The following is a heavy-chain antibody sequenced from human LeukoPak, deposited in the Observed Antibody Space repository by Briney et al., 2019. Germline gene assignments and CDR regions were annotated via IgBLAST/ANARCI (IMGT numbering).Heavy chain of an antibody. V-gene: IGHV3-30*18. CDR1: GFTFSSYG. CDR3: AKDSPRYSSGWYYFDY. Sequence: GGSLRLSCAASGFTFSSYGMHWVRQAPGKGLEWVAVISYDGSNKYYADSVKGRFTISRDNSKNTLYPQMNSLRAEDTAVYYCAKDSPRYSSGWYYFDYWGQGTLVTVSS. D-gene: IGHD6-19*01. J-gene: IGHJ4*02. CDR2: ISYDGSNK.